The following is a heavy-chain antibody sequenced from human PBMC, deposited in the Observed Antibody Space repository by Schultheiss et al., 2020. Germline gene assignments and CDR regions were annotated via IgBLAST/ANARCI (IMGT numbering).Heavy chain of an antibody. Sequence: SETLSLTCTVSGASINLYSWSWIRQPAGEGLEWIGRVYTTGNTNHNPSFRSRVTLSVDTSKNQFSLKLSSVTAADTAVYYCARLSSSWYSFDPWGQGTLVTVSS. CDR3: ARLSSSWYSFDP. CDR1: GASINLYS. V-gene: IGHV4-4*07. CDR2: VYTTGNT. J-gene: IGHJ5*02. D-gene: IGHD6-13*01.